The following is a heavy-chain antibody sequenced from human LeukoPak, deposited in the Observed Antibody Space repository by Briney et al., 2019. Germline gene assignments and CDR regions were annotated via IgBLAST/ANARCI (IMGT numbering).Heavy chain of an antibody. CDR3: AKGSYYDRSGSFYFDY. CDR2: ISGSGDNT. CDR1: GFTFSSYA. V-gene: IGHV3-23*01. Sequence: PGGSLRLSCAASGFTFSSYAMSWVRQAPGKGLEWVSGISGSGDNTYYADSVKGRFTISRDNSKNTLYVQVNSLGTKDTAAYYCAKGSYYDRSGSFYFDYWGQGTLVTVSS. D-gene: IGHD3-22*01. J-gene: IGHJ4*02.